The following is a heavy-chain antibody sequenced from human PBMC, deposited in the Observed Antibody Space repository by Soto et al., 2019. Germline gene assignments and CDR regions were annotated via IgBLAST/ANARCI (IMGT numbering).Heavy chain of an antibody. Sequence: ASVKVSCKASGYTFSSYYMHWVRQAPGQGLEWMAVINPSGDTTTYAQRFQGRVTMTRDTSTSTLFMELSSLRSEDTAVYFCARDWEFGYWGQGTLVTVSS. CDR3: ARDWEFGY. CDR1: GYTFSSYY. CDR2: INPSGDTT. J-gene: IGHJ4*02. D-gene: IGHD1-26*01. V-gene: IGHV1-46*01.